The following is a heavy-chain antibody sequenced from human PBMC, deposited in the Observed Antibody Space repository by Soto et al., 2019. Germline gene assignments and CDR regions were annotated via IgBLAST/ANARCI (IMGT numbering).Heavy chain of an antibody. J-gene: IGHJ6*02. Sequence: GGSLRLSCAASGFTFSSYAVSWVRQAPGKGLEWVSAISGSGGSTYYADSVKGRFTISRDNSKNTLYLQMNSLRAEDTAVYYCAKNYYDSSGYPFSDYYYYGMDVWGQGTTVTVSS. D-gene: IGHD3-22*01. CDR1: GFTFSSYA. CDR2: ISGSGGST. V-gene: IGHV3-23*01. CDR3: AKNYYDSSGYPFSDYYYYGMDV.